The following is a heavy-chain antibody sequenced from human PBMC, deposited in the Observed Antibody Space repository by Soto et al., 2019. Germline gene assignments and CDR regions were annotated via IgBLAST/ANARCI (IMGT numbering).Heavy chain of an antibody. CDR3: AKDLSYYYYYMDV. Sequence: GGSLRLSCAASGFTFDDYAMHWVRQAPGKGLEWVSGISWNSGSIGYADSVKGRFTISRDNAKNSLYLQMNSLRAEDTALYYCAKDLSYYYYYMDVWGKGTTVTVSS. J-gene: IGHJ6*03. CDR1: GFTFDDYA. CDR2: ISWNSGSI. V-gene: IGHV3-9*01.